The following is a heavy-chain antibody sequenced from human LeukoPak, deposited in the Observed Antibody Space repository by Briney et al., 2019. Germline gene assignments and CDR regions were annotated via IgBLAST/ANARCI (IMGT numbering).Heavy chain of an antibody. CDR1: GFTFDDYG. D-gene: IGHD3-22*01. V-gene: IGHV3-20*04. J-gene: IGHJ4*02. CDR3: ARKDYYDSSGYFGY. CDR2: INWNGGST. Sequence: GGSLRLSCAASGFTFDDYGMSWARQAPGKGLEWVSGINWNGGSTGYADSVKGRFTISRDNAKNSLYLQMNSLRAEDTALYYCARKDYYDSSGYFGYWGQGTLVTVSS.